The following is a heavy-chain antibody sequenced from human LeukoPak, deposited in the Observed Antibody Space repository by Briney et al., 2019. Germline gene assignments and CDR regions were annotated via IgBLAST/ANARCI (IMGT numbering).Heavy chain of an antibody. J-gene: IGHJ4*02. V-gene: IGHV4-39*01. Sequence: SETLSLTCTVSDVSISSSNSYWGWIRQPPGKGLEWIGSIYYTGNTYYNASLKSRVTISIDTSKNQISLRLTSVTATDTAMYYCARQTGSGLFTLPGGQGTLVTVSS. CDR1: DVSISSSNSY. CDR2: IYYTGNT. D-gene: IGHD3/OR15-3a*01. CDR3: ARQTGSGLFTLP.